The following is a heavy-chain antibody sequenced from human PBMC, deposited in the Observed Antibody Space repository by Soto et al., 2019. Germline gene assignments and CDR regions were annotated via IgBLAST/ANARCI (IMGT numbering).Heavy chain of an antibody. CDR1: GYSFSNYW. V-gene: IGHV5-51*01. CDR2: IYPGGSDT. J-gene: IGHJ6*02. Sequence: GESLKISCKTSGYSFSNYWVGWVRQMPGKGLEWIGIIYPGGSDTRYGPSFQGQVTISAVKSISTAYLQWSSLKASDTAMYYCGRHPYGDYDIMDVWGQGTTVTVSS. CDR3: GRHPYGDYDIMDV. D-gene: IGHD2-8*01.